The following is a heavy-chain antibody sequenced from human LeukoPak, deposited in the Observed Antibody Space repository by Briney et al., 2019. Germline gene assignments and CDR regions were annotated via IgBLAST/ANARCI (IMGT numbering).Heavy chain of an antibody. J-gene: IGHJ5*02. D-gene: IGHD2-15*01. CDR3: ARAFRGYCSGGSCYSHPARDWFDP. CDR1: GDSVSSNSAA. Sequence: SQTLSLTCAISGDSVSSNSAAWNWIRQSPSRGLEWPGRTYYRSKWYNDYAVSVKSRITINPDTSKNQFSLQLNSVTPEDTAVYYCARAFRGYCSGGSCYSHPARDWFDPWGQGTLVTVSS. V-gene: IGHV6-1*01. CDR2: TYYRSKWYN.